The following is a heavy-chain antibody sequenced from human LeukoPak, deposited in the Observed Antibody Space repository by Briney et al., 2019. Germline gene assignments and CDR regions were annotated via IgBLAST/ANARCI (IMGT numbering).Heavy chain of an antibody. V-gene: IGHV1-69*01. CDR2: IIPIFGTA. Sequence: SVKVSCTASGGTFSSYAISWVRQAPGQGLEWMGGIIPIFGTANYAQKFQGRVTITADESTSTAYMELSSLRSEDTAVYYCARRRYCSGGSCYSPSPDWFDPWGQGTLVTVSS. D-gene: IGHD2-15*01. CDR3: ARRRYCSGGSCYSPSPDWFDP. J-gene: IGHJ5*02. CDR1: GGTFSSYA.